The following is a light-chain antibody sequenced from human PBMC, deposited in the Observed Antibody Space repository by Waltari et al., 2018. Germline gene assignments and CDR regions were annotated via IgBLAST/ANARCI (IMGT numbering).Light chain of an antibody. CDR1: SMHVGGYTH. V-gene: IGLV2-14*01. Sequence: QSALTQPASVSGSPGQSIPIPCTGTSMHVGGYTHLSWYQQHPGKAPKLIIYEVSNRPSGVSNRFSGSKSGNTASLTISGLQAEDEADYYCSSYTSSSSWVFGGGTKLTVL. CDR2: EVS. CDR3: SSYTSSSSWV. J-gene: IGLJ3*02.